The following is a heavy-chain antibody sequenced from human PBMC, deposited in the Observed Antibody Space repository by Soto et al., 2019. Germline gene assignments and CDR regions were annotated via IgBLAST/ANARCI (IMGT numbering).Heavy chain of an antibody. CDR2: IKQDGSEK. D-gene: IGHD2-2*01. V-gene: IGHV3-7*01. J-gene: IGHJ6*03. Sequence: GGSLRLSCAASGFTFSSYWMSWVRQAPGKGLEWVANIKQDGSEKYYVDSVKGRFTISRDNAKNSLYLQMNSLRAEDTAVYYCARVEGSTSRYYYYYYYYMDVWGKGTTVTVSS. CDR3: ARVEGSTSRYYYYYYYYMDV. CDR1: GFTFSSYW.